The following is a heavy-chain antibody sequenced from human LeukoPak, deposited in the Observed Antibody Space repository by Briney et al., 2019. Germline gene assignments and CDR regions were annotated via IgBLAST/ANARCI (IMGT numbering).Heavy chain of an antibody. CDR2: IYYSGST. CDR1: GASIGSSPYGTAYY. D-gene: IGHD6-19*01. Sequence: SETLSLTCTVSGASIGSSPYGTAYYWGWIRQPPGKGLEWIGSIYYSGSTYYNPSLKSRVTISVDTSKNQFSLKLSSMTAADTAVYYCARHQWLVPQDYWGQGTLVTVSS. CDR3: ARHQWLVPQDY. J-gene: IGHJ4*02. V-gene: IGHV4-39*01.